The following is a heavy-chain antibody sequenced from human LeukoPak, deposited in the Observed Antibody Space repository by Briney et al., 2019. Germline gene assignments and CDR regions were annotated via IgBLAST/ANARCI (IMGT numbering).Heavy chain of an antibody. D-gene: IGHD2-2*01. J-gene: IGHJ4*02. CDR3: ARAPITSPFYFDY. CDR2: INWSGGST. Sequence: GGSLRLSCTASGFAFDEHGMSWVRQVPGKGLEWVSGINWSGGSTGYADPLRGRFTISRDNAKNSLYLQMDSLKAEDTALYYCARAPITSPFYFDYWGQGTLVTVSS. V-gene: IGHV3-20*04. CDR1: GFAFDEHG.